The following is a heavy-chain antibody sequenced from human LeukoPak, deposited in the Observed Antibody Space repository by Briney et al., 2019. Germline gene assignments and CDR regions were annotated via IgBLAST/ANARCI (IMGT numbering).Heavy chain of an antibody. CDR2: ISYDGSNK. CDR3: AKSRIHAKYYFDY. Sequence: PGRSLRLSCAASGFTFSSYGMHWVRQAPDKGLEWVAVISYDGSNKYYADSVKGRFTISRDNSKNTLYLQMNSLRAEDTAVYYCAKSRIHAKYYFDYWGQGTLVTVSS. D-gene: IGHD2-21*01. CDR1: GFTFSSYG. J-gene: IGHJ4*02. V-gene: IGHV3-30*18.